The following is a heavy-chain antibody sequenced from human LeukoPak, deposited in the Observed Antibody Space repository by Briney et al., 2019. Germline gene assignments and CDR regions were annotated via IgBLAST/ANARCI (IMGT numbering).Heavy chain of an antibody. CDR1: GFTLDDYG. V-gene: IGHV3-20*04. Sequence: PGGSLRLSCAASGFTLDDYGMSWVRQAPGKGLEWVSGINWNGGSTGYADSVKGRFAISRDNAKNSLYLQMNSLRAEDTALYFCARDQDTSGYYYGILDYWGQGTLVTVSS. J-gene: IGHJ4*02. CDR2: INWNGGST. CDR3: ARDQDTSGYYYGILDY. D-gene: IGHD3-22*01.